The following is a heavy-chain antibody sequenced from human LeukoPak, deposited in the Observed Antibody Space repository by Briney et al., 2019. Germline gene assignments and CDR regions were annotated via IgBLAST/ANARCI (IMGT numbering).Heavy chain of an antibody. CDR1: GFTFSSYA. D-gene: IGHD5-24*01. Sequence: PGGSLRLSCAASGFTFSSYAMSWVRQAPGKGLEWVSAISGSGGSTYYADSVKGRFTISRDNAKNSLYLQISSLRAEDTAMYYCAREERDGYNYYWYFDLWGRGTLVTVSS. V-gene: IGHV3-23*01. CDR3: AREERDGYNYYWYFDL. CDR2: ISGSGGST. J-gene: IGHJ2*01.